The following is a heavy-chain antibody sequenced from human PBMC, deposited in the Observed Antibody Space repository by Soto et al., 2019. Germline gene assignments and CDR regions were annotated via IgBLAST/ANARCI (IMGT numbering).Heavy chain of an antibody. J-gene: IGHJ6*02. V-gene: IGHV4-59*01. D-gene: IGHD3-10*01. CDR1: GGSISSYY. CDR3: ARVKMVRGVTPHYYYGMDV. CDR2: IYYSGST. Sequence: SETLSLTCTVSGGSISSYYWSWIRQPPGKGLEWIGYIYYSGSTNYNPSLKSRVTISVDTSKNQFSLKLSSVTAADTAVYYCARVKMVRGVTPHYYYGMDVWGQGTTVTVSS.